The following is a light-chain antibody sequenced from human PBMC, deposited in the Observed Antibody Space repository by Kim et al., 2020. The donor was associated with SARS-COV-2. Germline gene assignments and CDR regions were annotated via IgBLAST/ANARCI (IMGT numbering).Light chain of an antibody. J-gene: IGKJ4*01. CDR2: GAS. CDR3: QQYGSSPLT. CDR1: HSVSSSY. Sequence: SPGDRASLPCRASHSVSSSYLAWYQQKPGQAPRLLIYGASSRATGIPDRFSGSGSRTDFTLTISRLEPEDVAVYYCQQYGSSPLTFGGGTKVEIK. V-gene: IGKV3-20*01.